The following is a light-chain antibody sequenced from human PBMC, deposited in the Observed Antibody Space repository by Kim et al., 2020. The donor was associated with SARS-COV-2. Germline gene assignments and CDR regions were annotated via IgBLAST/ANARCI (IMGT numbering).Light chain of an antibody. J-gene: IGKJ4*01. CDR2: DAS. CDR3: QQRTTSLT. CDR1: QSVSSY. Sequence: SLSPGERATLSCRTSQSVSSYLAWYQQKPGQAPRLLIYDASQRAPGIPARFSGGGYITEFTLTISSLEPEDSAVYYCQQRTTSLTFGGGTKVEI. V-gene: IGKV3-11*01.